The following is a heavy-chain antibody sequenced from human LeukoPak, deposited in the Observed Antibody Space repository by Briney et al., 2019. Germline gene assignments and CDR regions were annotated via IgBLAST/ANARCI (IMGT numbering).Heavy chain of an antibody. D-gene: IGHD3-10*02. J-gene: IGHJ6*04. V-gene: IGHV3-7*01. CDR3: AELGITMIGGV. Sequence: GGSLRLSCAASGFTFSNYWMSWVRQAPGKGLEWVANIKEDGSEKYYVDSVKGRFTISRDNAKNSLYLQMNSLRAEDTAVYYCAELGITMIGGVWGKGTTVTISS. CDR1: GFTFSNYW. CDR2: IKEDGSEK.